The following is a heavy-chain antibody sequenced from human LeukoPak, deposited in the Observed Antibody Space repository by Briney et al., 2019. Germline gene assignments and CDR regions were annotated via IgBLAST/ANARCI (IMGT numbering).Heavy chain of an antibody. CDR2: IYYSGNT. D-gene: IGHD3-3*01. J-gene: IGHJ4*02. Sequence: SETLSLTCTVSGGSISSSSYYWGWIRQPPGKGLEWIGSIYYSGNTYYNPSLKSRVTISVDTSKNQFSLKLSSVTAADTAVYYCARDPDYDFWSGYGFDWGQGTLVTVSS. CDR1: GGSISSSSYY. CDR3: ARDPDYDFWSGYGFD. V-gene: IGHV4-39*07.